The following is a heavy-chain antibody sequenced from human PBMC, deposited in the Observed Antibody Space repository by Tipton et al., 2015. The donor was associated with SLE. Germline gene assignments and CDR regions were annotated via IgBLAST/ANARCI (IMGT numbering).Heavy chain of an antibody. Sequence: SLRLSCAASGFTFSSYGMHWVRQAPGKGLEWVAFIRYDGSNKYYADSVKGRFTISRDNSKNTLYLQMNSLRAEDTAVYYCARATSSGDYFDYWGQGTLVTVSS. CDR3: ARATSSGDYFDY. V-gene: IGHV3-30*02. D-gene: IGHD6-6*01. CDR2: IRYDGSNK. CDR1: GFTFSSYG. J-gene: IGHJ4*02.